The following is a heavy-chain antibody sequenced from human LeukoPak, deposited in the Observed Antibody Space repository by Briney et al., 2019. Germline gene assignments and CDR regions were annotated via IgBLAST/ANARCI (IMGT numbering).Heavy chain of an antibody. J-gene: IGHJ2*01. D-gene: IGHD5-24*01. CDR3: ARVSEMATITRAWYFDL. CDR2: INHSGST. V-gene: IGHV4-34*01. CDR1: GGSFSGYY. Sequence: SETLSLTCAVYGGSFSGYYWSWIRQPPGKGLEWIGEINHSGSTNYNPSLKSRVTISVDTSKNQFSLKLSSVTAADTAVYYCARVSEMATITRAWYFDLWGRGTLVTVSS.